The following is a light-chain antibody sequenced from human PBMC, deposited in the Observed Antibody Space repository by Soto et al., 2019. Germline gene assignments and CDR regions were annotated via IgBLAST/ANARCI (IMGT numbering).Light chain of an antibody. CDR3: QQRNDWPLT. CDR2: DAS. V-gene: IGKV3D-20*02. CDR1: QDVRITY. J-gene: IGKJ4*01. Sequence: EIVLTQSPGTLSLSPGERATLSCRASQDVRITYLAWYQQKPGQTPRLLIYDASRRATGIPDRFSGNGSGTDFTLTISRLEPEDFAVYYCQQRNDWPLTFGGGTKVEVK.